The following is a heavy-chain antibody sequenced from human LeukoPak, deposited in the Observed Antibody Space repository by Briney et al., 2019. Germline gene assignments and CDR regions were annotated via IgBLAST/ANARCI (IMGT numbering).Heavy chain of an antibody. V-gene: IGHV3-30*18. CDR2: ILYDGSNK. D-gene: IGHD3-22*01. CDR3: AKAYYYDSSGYYPADY. Sequence: GGSLRLSCAASGFSFSSYGMHWVRQAPGKGLEWVAGILYDGSNKYYADSVKGRFTISRDNSKNTLYLQMNSLRAEDTAVYFCAKAYYYDSSGYYPADYWGQGTLVTVSS. J-gene: IGHJ4*02. CDR1: GFSFSSYG.